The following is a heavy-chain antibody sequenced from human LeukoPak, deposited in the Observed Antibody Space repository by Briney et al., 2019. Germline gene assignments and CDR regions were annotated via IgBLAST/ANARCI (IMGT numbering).Heavy chain of an antibody. Sequence: GGSLRLSCAGSGFTFITYGMSWVRQAPGKGLEWVSSLGGGGAGIYYADSVKGRFTISRDNSKNTLYLQMNSLRAEDTAVYYCARATLWFGESSFDYWGQGTLVTVSS. J-gene: IGHJ4*02. CDR3: ARATLWFGESSFDY. CDR1: GFTFITYG. D-gene: IGHD3-10*01. CDR2: LGGGGAGI. V-gene: IGHV3-23*01.